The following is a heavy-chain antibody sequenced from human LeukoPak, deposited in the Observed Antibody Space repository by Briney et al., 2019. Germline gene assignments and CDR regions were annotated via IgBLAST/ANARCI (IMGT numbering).Heavy chain of an antibody. CDR1: GFTFSSSA. J-gene: IGHJ4*02. D-gene: IGHD1-26*01. CDR3: AKGQRWESPHYLDS. CDR2: ISASGGST. Sequence: GGSLRLSCAASGFTFSSSAMSWVRQVPGKGLEWVSGISASGGSTYYADSVRGRFTISRDNSKNTLYVQMNSLRDEDTAVYYCAKGQRWESPHYLDSWGQGTLVTVSS. V-gene: IGHV3-23*01.